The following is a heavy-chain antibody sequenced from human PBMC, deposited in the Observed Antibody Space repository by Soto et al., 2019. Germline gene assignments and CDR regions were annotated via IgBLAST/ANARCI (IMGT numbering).Heavy chain of an antibody. V-gene: IGHV4-59*08. J-gene: IGHJ4*02. CDR2: IYYSGST. Sequence: PSETLSLTCTVSGGSISSYYWSWIRQPPGKGLEWIGYIYYSGSTNYNPSLKSRVTISVDTSKNQFSLKLSSVTAADTAVYYCARHEGEYDFWSGYPAEYFDYWGQGTLVTVSS. CDR1: GGSISSYY. D-gene: IGHD3-3*01. CDR3: ARHEGEYDFWSGYPAEYFDY.